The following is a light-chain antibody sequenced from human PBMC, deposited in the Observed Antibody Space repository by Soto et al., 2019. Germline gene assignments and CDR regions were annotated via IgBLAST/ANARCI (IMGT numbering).Light chain of an antibody. CDR2: WAS. CDR1: QRVLSSSNNKNY. Sequence: DIVMTQSPDSLAVSLGERATINCKSSQRVLSSSNNKNYLAWYQQKPGQPPKLLIYWASTREFGVPDRFSGSGSGTDFTLTISSLQAEDVAVYYCQQYYSSPYTFGQGTKLEIE. J-gene: IGKJ2*01. V-gene: IGKV4-1*01. CDR3: QQYYSSPYT.